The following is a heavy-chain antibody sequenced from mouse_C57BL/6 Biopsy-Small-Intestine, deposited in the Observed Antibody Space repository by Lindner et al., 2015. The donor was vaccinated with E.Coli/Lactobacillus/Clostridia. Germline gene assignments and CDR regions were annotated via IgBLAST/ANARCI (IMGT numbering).Heavy chain of an antibody. CDR3: ARGFGNNDH. Sequence: SVKVSCKASGYDFNPYAVTWVRQAPGERPEWMGWVTAYDGNTNYAQKFQGRVTMTADTSTRTAYLELRSLRYDDTAVYFCARGFGNNDHWGQGTLVTVS. J-gene: IGHJ3*01. CDR1: GYDFNPYA. CDR2: VTAYDGNT. D-gene: IGHD1-3*01. V-gene: IGHV1-20*01.